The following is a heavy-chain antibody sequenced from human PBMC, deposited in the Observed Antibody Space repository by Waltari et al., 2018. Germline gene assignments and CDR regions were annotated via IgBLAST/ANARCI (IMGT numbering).Heavy chain of an antibody. J-gene: IGHJ4*02. V-gene: IGHV1-69*04. CDR3: ARRGGY. D-gene: IGHD3-16*01. CDR2: LITIRGLA. Sequence: QVQLVQSGAEVKKPGSSVKVSCKASGGTFSSYAISWVRQAPGQGLEWMGGLITIRGLANYAQKFLGGVTVTAYVSTSTGYMELASLRSEDMAVYYCARRGGYWGQGTLVTVSS. CDR1: GGTFSSYA.